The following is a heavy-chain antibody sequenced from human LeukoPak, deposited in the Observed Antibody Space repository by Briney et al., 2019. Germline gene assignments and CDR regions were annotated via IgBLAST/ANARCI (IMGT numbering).Heavy chain of an antibody. CDR3: ASPSTSSSAYEY. Sequence: PSETLSLTCSVSGGSISSSSYYWGWIRQPPGKGLEWIGSINYNGNTYYNASLKSRVTISVDTSKNQFPLKLDSATAADTTVYYCASPSTSSSAYEYWGQGTLVTVSS. J-gene: IGHJ4*02. CDR1: GGSISSSSYY. CDR2: INYNGNT. V-gene: IGHV4-39*01. D-gene: IGHD6-6*01.